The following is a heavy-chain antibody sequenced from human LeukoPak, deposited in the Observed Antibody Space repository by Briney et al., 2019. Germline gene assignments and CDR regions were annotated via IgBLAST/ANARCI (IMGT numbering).Heavy chain of an antibody. CDR1: GESFSGHY. D-gene: IGHD3-3*01. Sequence: SETLSLTCAVYGESFSGHYWSWIRQPPGKGLEWIGEINHSGNTNYNPSLKSRVTISVDTSKNQFSLRLSSVTAADTAVYYCARGLAFGVAAAFDIWGQGTMVTVSS. CDR3: ARGLAFGVAAAFDI. CDR2: INHSGNT. J-gene: IGHJ3*02. V-gene: IGHV4-34*01.